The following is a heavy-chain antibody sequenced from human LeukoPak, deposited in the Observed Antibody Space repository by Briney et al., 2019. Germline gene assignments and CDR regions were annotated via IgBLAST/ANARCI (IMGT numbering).Heavy chain of an antibody. CDR3: AKDMDSSSWCVLVPAD. J-gene: IGHJ4*02. CDR2: ISYDGSNK. CDR1: GFTFSSYA. D-gene: IGHD6-13*01. V-gene: IGHV3-30-3*01. Sequence: GALRLSCAASGFTFSSYAMHWVRRAPGKGLEWVAVISYDGSNKYYADSVKGRFTISRDNSKNTLYLQMNSLRAEDTAVYYCAKDMDSSSWCVLVPADWGQGTLVTVSS.